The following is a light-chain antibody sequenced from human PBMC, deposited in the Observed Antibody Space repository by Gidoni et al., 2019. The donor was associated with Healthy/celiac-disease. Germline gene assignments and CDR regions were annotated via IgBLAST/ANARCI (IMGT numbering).Light chain of an antibody. V-gene: IGKV3-20*01. CDR2: GAS. CDR3: QQYGSSPRT. J-gene: IGKJ3*01. Sequence: EFVLTQPPGPLSLSPGARAPLSCRARQSVSSSYLAWYQQKPGQAPRLLIYGASSRATGIPDTFSGSGSGTDFTLTISRLEPEDFAVSYCQQYGSSPRTFXPXTKVXIK. CDR1: QSVSSSY.